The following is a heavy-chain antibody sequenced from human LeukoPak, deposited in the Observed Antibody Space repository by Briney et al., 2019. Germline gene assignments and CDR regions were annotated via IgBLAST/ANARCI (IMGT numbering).Heavy chain of an antibody. CDR2: INPNTGAT. D-gene: IGHD3-22*01. Sequence: ASVNVSCKASGYTFTDYYLHLVRQAPGQGLEWVGWINPNTGATDYAQNFQGRVAMTRDTSISTPYMDLSRLRSDDTAVYYCARAAFYYDSSGHSPDFDYWGQGTLVTVSS. CDR3: ARAAFYYDSSGHSPDFDY. J-gene: IGHJ4*02. CDR1: GYTFTDYY. V-gene: IGHV1-2*02.